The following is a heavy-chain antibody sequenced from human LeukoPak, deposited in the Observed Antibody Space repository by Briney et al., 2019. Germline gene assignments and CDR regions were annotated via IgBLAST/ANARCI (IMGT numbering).Heavy chain of an antibody. V-gene: IGHV3-20*04. CDR1: GFTFDKYG. CDR3: ARGGVGATLYYFDY. Sequence: GGSLRLSCAASGFTFDKYGMGWVHQAPGKGLEWVSAINWNGGSIGYADSVKGRFTVSRDNAKNSLYLQMNCLRAEDTALYYCARGGVGATLYYFDYWGHGSLVTVSS. CDR2: INWNGGSI. J-gene: IGHJ4*01. D-gene: IGHD1-26*01.